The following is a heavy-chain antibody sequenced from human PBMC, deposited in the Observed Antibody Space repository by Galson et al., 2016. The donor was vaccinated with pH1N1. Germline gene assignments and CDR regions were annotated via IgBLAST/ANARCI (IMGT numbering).Heavy chain of an antibody. CDR1: GFSFDTYA. CDR2: ISYNGNDQ. J-gene: IGHJ6*02. V-gene: IGHV3-30-3*01. Sequence: SLRLSCAASGFSFDTYAMHWVRQAPGKGLEWVAFISYNGNDQSYADSLKVRFTISRDNSKNTLYLQVNSLRTEDTAVFYCAREAWSYADTYYNGMDVWGQGTTVTVSS. D-gene: IGHD3-16*01. CDR3: AREAWSYADTYYNGMDV.